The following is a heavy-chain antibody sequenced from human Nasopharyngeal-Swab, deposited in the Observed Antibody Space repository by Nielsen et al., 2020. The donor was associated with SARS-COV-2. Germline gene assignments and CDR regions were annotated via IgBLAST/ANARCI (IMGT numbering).Heavy chain of an antibody. Sequence: GGSLRLSCAASGFTFSSYGIHWVRQAPGKGLEWVAVIWYDGSNKYYADSVKGRFTISRDNSKNTLYLQMNSLRAEDTAVYYCARGPVAAAGQYNWFDPWGQGTLVTVSS. CDR3: ARGPVAAAGQYNWFDP. CDR2: IWYDGSNK. V-gene: IGHV3-33*01. D-gene: IGHD6-13*01. J-gene: IGHJ5*02. CDR1: GFTFSSYG.